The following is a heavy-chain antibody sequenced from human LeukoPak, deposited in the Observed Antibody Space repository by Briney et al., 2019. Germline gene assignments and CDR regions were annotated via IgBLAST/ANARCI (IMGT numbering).Heavy chain of an antibody. Sequence: ASVKVSCKASGYTFTNYGISWVRQAPGQGLEWMGWISAYKGNTNYVQKLQGRVTMTTDTSTSTAYMELRSLRSDDTAVYYCATENGYYDSSGYYQYYFDYWGQGTLVTVSS. D-gene: IGHD3-22*01. V-gene: IGHV1-18*01. CDR3: ATENGYYDSSGYYQYYFDY. J-gene: IGHJ4*02. CDR2: ISAYKGNT. CDR1: GYTFTNYG.